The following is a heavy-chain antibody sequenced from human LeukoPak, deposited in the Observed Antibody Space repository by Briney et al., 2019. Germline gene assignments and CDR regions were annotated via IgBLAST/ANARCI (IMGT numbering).Heavy chain of an antibody. J-gene: IGHJ4*02. CDR2: ISYDGINK. Sequence: GGSLRLSCAASGFIFSSYGMHWVRQASGKGLEWVAVISYDGINKYYADSVKGRFTISRDNSKNTLYLQMNSLRAEDTAVYYCARTWGGSYPFDYWGQGTLVTVSS. CDR1: GFIFSSYG. CDR3: ARTWGGSYPFDY. V-gene: IGHV3-30*03. D-gene: IGHD1-26*01.